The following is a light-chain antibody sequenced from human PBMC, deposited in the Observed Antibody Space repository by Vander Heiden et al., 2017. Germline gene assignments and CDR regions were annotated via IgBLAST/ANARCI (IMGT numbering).Light chain of an antibody. CDR3: QVWDSIDDHMV. J-gene: IGLJ3*02. V-gene: IGLV3-21*02. CDR1: KIGSKT. Sequence: SYELTPPPSVPVAPRQTANIACGGKKIGSKTVHWYQQTPGQAPVAVVYDDSDRPSGIPERFSGSKSDNTATLTIRRVEVGDEADYYCQVWDSIDDHMVFGGGTKLTVL. CDR2: DDS.